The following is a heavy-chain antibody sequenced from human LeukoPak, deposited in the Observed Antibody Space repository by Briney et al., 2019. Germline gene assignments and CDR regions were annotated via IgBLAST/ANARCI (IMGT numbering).Heavy chain of an antibody. V-gene: IGHV3-30*18. CDR3: AKAGRYCSSTSCYYFDY. CDR2: ISYDGSNK. CDR1: GFTFSSYG. D-gene: IGHD2-2*01. J-gene: IGHJ4*02. Sequence: GRSLRLSCAASGFTFSSYGMHWVRQAPGKGLEWVAVISYDGSNKYYADSVKGRFTISRDNSKNTLYQQMNSLRAEDTAVYYCAKAGRYCSSTSCYYFDYWGQGTLVTVSS.